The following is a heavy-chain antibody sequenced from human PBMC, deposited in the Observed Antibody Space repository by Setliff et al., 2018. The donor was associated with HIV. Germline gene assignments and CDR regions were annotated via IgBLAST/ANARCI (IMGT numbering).Heavy chain of an antibody. CDR3: ARQTYYYDNSGHNWFDP. CDR1: GGSISSYY. D-gene: IGHD3-22*01. V-gene: IGHV4-4*09. Sequence: SETLSLTCTVSGGSISSYYWSWIRQPPGKGLEWIGYINTSGTTNYNPSLKSRVTIPVDTSKNQFSLKLSSVTAADTAVYFCARQTYYYDNSGHNWFDPWGQGTLVTVSS. J-gene: IGHJ5*02. CDR2: INTSGTT.